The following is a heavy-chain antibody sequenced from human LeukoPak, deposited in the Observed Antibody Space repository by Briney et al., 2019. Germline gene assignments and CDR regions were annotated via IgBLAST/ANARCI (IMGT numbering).Heavy chain of an antibody. CDR2: TRFDGSIK. D-gene: IGHD1-1*01. Sequence: GRSLRLSCAVSGFIFSDYGFHWVRQTPGKGLEWVAVTRFDGSIKQYADSVKGRFTISRDDSKNTLNLQMNFLKSEDTAVYYCARWGGTRQYYFDYWGQGTLVTVSS. CDR1: GFIFSDYG. V-gene: IGHV3-33*01. J-gene: IGHJ4*02. CDR3: ARWGGTRQYYFDY.